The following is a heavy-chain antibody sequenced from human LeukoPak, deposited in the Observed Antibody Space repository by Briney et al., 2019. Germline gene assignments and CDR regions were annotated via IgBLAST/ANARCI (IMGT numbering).Heavy chain of an antibody. J-gene: IGHJ4*02. CDR3: ARVVAAAGNSFDF. D-gene: IGHD6-13*01. V-gene: IGHV4-30-2*01. CDR1: GGSISSGGYS. CDR2: MYHSGS. Sequence: SETLSLTCAVSGGSISSGGYSWSWIRQPPGKGLEWIGYMYHSGSIYNPSLKSRVTISVDRSKNQFSLKLSSVTAADTAVYYCARVVAAAGNSFDFWGQGTLVTVSS.